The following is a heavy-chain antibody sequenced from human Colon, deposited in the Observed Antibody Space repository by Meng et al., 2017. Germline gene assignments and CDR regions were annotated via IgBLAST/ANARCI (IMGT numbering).Heavy chain of an antibody. V-gene: IGHV4-34*01. CDR1: GGFFSGYY. Sequence: GSLRLSCAASGGFFSGYYWNWIRQPPGKGLEWIGEINHSGSTNYNPSLKSRVTISVDTSKNQFSLKLSSVTAADTAVYYCSRVGGEYSSGGAYYFDYWGQGTLVTVSS. CDR3: SRVGGEYSSGGAYYFDY. D-gene: IGHD6-19*01. CDR2: INHSGST. J-gene: IGHJ4*02.